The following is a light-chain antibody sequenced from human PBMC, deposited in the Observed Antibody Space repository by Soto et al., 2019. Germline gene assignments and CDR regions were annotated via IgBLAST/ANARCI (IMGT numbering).Light chain of an antibody. Sequence: EIVMTQSPATLSVSPWERATLSCRASQSVSSNLAWYQQKPGQAPRRLIYGASTRATGIPARFSGSGSGTEFTLTISSLQSEDFAVYYCQQYDNWPLTFGGGTKVDIK. CDR1: QSVSSN. J-gene: IGKJ4*01. CDR3: QQYDNWPLT. V-gene: IGKV3-15*01. CDR2: GAS.